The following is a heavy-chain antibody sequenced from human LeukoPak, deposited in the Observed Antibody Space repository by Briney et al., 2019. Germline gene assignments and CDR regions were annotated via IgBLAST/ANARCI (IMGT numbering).Heavy chain of an antibody. Sequence: GGSLRLSCAASGFTLSDYAMNWVRQAPGKGLEWVSGLKSDGSGISYADSVKGRFTISRDNSKNTVFLQMNSLRAEDTAVYYCAKDTWSNSGWAHAFDIWGQGTMVTVSS. J-gene: IGHJ3*02. V-gene: IGHV3-23*01. CDR3: AKDTWSNSGWAHAFDI. CDR1: GFTLSDYA. D-gene: IGHD6-19*01. CDR2: LKSDGSGI.